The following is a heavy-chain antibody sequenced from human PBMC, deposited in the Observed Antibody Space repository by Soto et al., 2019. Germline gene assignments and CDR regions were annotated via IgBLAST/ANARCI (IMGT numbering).Heavy chain of an antibody. J-gene: IGHJ6*02. V-gene: IGHV6-1*01. Sequence: SQTLSLTCAISGDSVSSNSAAWNWIRQSPSRGLEWLGRTYYRSKWYNDYAVSVKSRITINPDTSKNQFSLQLNSVTPEDTAVYYCASDSVEGSGWYNYYYGMDVWGQGTTVTVSS. CDR1: GDSVSSNSAA. D-gene: IGHD6-19*01. CDR3: ASDSVEGSGWYNYYYGMDV. CDR2: TYYRSKWYN.